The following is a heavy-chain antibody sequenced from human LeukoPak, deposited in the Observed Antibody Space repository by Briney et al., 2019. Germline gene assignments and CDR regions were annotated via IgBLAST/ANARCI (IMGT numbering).Heavy chain of an antibody. CDR2: IYYSGST. D-gene: IGHD3-22*01. CDR3: ARHALYYDSSGTFDY. V-gene: IGHV4-59*08. J-gene: IGHJ4*02. Sequence: SETLSLTCAVYGGSISSYYWSWIRQPPGKGLEWIGYIYYSGSTNYNPSLKSRVTISVDTSKNQFSLKLSSVTAADTAVYYCARHALYYDSSGTFDYWGQGTLVTVSS. CDR1: GGSISSYY.